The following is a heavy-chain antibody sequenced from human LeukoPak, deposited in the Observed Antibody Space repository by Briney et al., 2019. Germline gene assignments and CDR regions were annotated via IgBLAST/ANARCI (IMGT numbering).Heavy chain of an antibody. Sequence: SETLSLTCTVSGGSISSYYWSWIRQPPGKGLEWIGYIYYSGSTNYNPSLKSRVTISVDTSKNQFSLKLSSVTAADTAVYYCARGGGSGYDFYYYYGMDVWGQGTTVTVSS. D-gene: IGHD5-12*01. CDR3: ARGGGSGYDFYYYYGMDV. CDR2: IYYSGST. CDR1: GGSISSYY. V-gene: IGHV4-59*01. J-gene: IGHJ6*02.